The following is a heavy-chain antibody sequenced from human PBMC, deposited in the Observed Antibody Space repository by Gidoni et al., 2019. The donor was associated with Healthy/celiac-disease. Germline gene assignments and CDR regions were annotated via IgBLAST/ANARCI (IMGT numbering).Heavy chain of an antibody. V-gene: IGHV4-39*07. Sequence: QLHLQESGPRLVRPSETLSLTCTVSGGSVSNADYYWGWIRQSPGKGLAWIGTVYYRGTTYYNPSLKSRVTISPDTSQNQFSLRLSSVTAADTAVYYCARDVRYSSSWSHFDFWGQGTLVTVSS. D-gene: IGHD6-13*01. CDR2: VYYRGTT. J-gene: IGHJ4*02. CDR3: ARDVRYSSSWSHFDF. CDR1: GGSVSNADYY.